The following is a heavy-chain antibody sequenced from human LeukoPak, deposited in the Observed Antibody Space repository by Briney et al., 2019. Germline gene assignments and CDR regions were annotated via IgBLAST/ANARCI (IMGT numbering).Heavy chain of an antibody. Sequence: GGSLRLSCAASGFTFNNYNMNWVRQAPGKGLEWVSSISDSSSYIYYADSVRGRFIISRDNAKNSLYLQMNSLRAEDTAMYYCARADLSGSYFHPHFLDYWGQGTLVTVSS. D-gene: IGHD1-26*01. CDR3: ARADLSGSYFHPHFLDY. V-gene: IGHV3-21*01. CDR1: GFTFNNYN. J-gene: IGHJ4*02. CDR2: ISDSSSYI.